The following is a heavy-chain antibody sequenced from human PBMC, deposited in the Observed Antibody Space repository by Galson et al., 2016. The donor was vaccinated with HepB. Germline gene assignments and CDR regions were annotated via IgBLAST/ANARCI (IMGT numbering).Heavy chain of an antibody. Sequence: SLRLSCAASGFTFSSYGMHWVRQAPGKGLEWVAFISYDGSNKTYADSVKGRFTISRDNSKKTLYLQMSSLRAEDTAVYYCAKDGRIYCSRASCHDHFHYWGQGTLVTVSS. V-gene: IGHV3-30*18. CDR1: GFTFSSYG. D-gene: IGHD2-2*01. CDR3: AKDGRIYCSRASCHDHFHY. CDR2: ISYDGSNK. J-gene: IGHJ4*02.